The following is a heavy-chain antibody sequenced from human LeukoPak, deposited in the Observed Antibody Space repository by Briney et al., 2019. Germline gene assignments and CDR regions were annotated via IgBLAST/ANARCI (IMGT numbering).Heavy chain of an antibody. Sequence: PSETLSLTCTVSGDSISSGDYYWSWIRQPAGKGLEWIGSIYYSGSTYYNPSLKSRVTISVDTSKNQFSLKLSSVTAADTAVYYCARRAARDFDYWGQGTLVTVSS. CDR3: ARRAARDFDY. CDR1: GDSISSGDYY. CDR2: IYYSGST. D-gene: IGHD6-6*01. V-gene: IGHV4-39*07. J-gene: IGHJ4*02.